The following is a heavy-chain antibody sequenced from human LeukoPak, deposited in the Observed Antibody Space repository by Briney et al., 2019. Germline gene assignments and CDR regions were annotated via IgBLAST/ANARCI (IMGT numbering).Heavy chain of an antibody. J-gene: IGHJ4*02. D-gene: IGHD3-3*01. CDR2: IKQDGSEK. V-gene: IGHV3-7*03. CDR3: ARELIPSTYYDFWSGYPFDY. CDR1: GFTFSNYG. Sequence: GGSLRLSCAASGFTFSNYGMHWVRQAPGKGLEWVANIKQDGSEKYYVDSVKGRFTISRDNAKNSLYLQMNSLRAEDTAVYYCARELIPSTYYDFWSGYPFDYWGQGTLVTVSS.